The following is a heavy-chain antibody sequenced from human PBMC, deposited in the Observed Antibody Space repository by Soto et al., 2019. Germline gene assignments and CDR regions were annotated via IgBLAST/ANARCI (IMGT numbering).Heavy chain of an antibody. D-gene: IGHD3-3*01. J-gene: IGHJ6*04. Sequence: SETLSLTCTVSGGSISSYYWSWIRQPPGKGLEWIGYIYYSGSTNYNPSLKSRVTISVDTSKNQFSLKLSSVTAADTAVYYCARVLPYEFWSGYYPSDNYYYYGMDVGGKGITVNAS. CDR3: ARVLPYEFWSGYYPSDNYYYYGMDV. CDR2: IYYSGST. CDR1: GGSISSYY. V-gene: IGHV4-59*01.